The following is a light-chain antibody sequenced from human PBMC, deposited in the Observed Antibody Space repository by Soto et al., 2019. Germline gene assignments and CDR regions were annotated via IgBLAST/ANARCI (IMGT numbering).Light chain of an antibody. CDR2: EVS. CDR3: SSYTTSSTIVV. Sequence: QSALTQPAPVSGSPGQSITISCTGTSSDVGGYNYVSWYQQHPGKAPKLMIYEVSNRPSGVSNRFSGSKSGNTASLTISGLQAEDEADYYCSSYTTSSTIVVFGGGTKLTVL. J-gene: IGLJ2*01. CDR1: SSDVGGYNY. V-gene: IGLV2-14*01.